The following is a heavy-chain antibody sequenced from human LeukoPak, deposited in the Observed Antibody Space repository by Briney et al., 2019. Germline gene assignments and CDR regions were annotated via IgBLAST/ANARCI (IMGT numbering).Heavy chain of an antibody. CDR2: ISAYNGNT. Sequence: ASVTVSCKASGYTFTSYGISWVRQAPGQGLEWMGWISAYNGNTNYAQKLQGRVTMTTDTSTSTAYMELRSLRSDDTAVYYCARRDIAARPGDYWGQGTLVTVSS. J-gene: IGHJ4*02. CDR3: ARRDIAARPGDY. D-gene: IGHD6-6*01. V-gene: IGHV1-18*01. CDR1: GYTFTSYG.